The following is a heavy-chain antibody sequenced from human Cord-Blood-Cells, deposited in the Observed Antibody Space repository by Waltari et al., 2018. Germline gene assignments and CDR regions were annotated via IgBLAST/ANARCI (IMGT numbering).Heavy chain of an antibody. CDR3: ARDPKYSSSSYYYGMDV. CDR1: GDSVSSNSAA. Sequence: QVQLQQSGPGLVQPSQTLSLTCAISGDSVSSNSAAWHWIRQSPSRGLEWLGRTYYRSKWYNDYAVSVKSRITINPDTSKNQFSLQLNSVTPEDTAVYYCARDPKYSSSSYYYGMDVWGQGTTVTVSS. V-gene: IGHV6-1*01. J-gene: IGHJ6*02. CDR2: TYYRSKWYN. D-gene: IGHD6-6*01.